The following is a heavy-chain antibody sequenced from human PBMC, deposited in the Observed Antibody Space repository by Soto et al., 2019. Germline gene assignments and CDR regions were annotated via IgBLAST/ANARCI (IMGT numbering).Heavy chain of an antibody. CDR1: EFSISDYW. D-gene: IGHD1-26*01. V-gene: IGHV3-7*01. CDR3: CHTWV. Sequence: EVQMVESGGGLVQPGGSLRLSCAASEFSISDYWMSWVRQAPGKGLEWVGNINEDGSEENYVDSVKGRFTISRDNARNSLYLQMNSLSVEDTAVYYCCHTWVGGQGTLVTVSS. J-gene: IGHJ4*02. CDR2: INEDGSEE.